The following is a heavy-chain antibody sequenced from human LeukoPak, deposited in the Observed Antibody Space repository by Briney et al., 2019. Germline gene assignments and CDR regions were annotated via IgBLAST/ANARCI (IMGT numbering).Heavy chain of an antibody. CDR1: GYTFTRYH. CDR2: INPSGGST. V-gene: IGHV1-46*01. CDR3: ATSIVGATSKWYFDL. J-gene: IGHJ2*01. Sequence: ASVKVSCKASGYTFTRYHMHWLRQAPGQELEWMGIINPSGGSTRYAQKFQGRVTMTRDTSISTAYMELSRLRSDDTAVYYCATSIVGATSKWYFDLWGRGTLVTVSS. D-gene: IGHD1-26*01.